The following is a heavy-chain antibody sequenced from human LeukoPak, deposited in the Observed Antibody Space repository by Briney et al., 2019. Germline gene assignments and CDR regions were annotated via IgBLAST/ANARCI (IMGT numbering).Heavy chain of an antibody. J-gene: IGHJ5*02. CDR1: GGSISSSSYY. V-gene: IGHV4-39*07. CDR3: ASTNDFGDYVGA. CDR2: IYYSGST. Sequence: SETLSLTCTVSGGSISSSSYYWGWIRQPPGMGLEWIGSIYYSGSTYYNPSLKSRVTISLDTSKNQFSLKLSSVTAADTAVYYCASTNDFGDYVGAWGQGTLVTVSS. D-gene: IGHD4-17*01.